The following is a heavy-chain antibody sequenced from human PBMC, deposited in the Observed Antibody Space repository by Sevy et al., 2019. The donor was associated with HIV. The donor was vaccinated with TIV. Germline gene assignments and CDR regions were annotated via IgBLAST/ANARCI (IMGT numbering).Heavy chain of an antibody. CDR3: ALERLSSDVAEYFQN. Sequence: GGSLRLSCVASGFSFSSYGMHWVRQAPGKGLEWVATISYDGINKHYADSVKGRFTISRDNFKNSLSLQMNSLRAEDTAVYFCALERLSSDVAEYFQNWGQGTLVTVSS. D-gene: IGHD1-1*01. CDR1: GFSFSSYG. V-gene: IGHV3-30*03. CDR2: ISYDGINK. J-gene: IGHJ1*01.